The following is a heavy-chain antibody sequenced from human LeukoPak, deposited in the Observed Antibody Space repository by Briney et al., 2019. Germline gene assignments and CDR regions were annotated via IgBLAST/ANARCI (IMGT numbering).Heavy chain of an antibody. J-gene: IGHJ4*02. CDR2: IWYDGSNK. D-gene: IGHD3-22*01. CDR1: GFTFSSYG. V-gene: IGHV3-33*01. CDR3: ASSYSSGPTPPY. Sequence: GRSLRLSCAASGFTFSSYGMHWVSQAPGKGLEWVAVIWYDGSNKYYADSVKGRFTISRDNSKNTLYLQMNSLRAEDTAVYYCASSYSSGPTPPYWGQGTLVTVSS.